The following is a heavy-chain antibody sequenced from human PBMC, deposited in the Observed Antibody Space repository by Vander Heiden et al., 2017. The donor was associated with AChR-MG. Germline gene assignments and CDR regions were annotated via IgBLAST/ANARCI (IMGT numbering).Heavy chain of an antibody. CDR1: GYTFTSYY. V-gene: IGHV1-46*01. J-gene: IGHJ4*02. Sequence: QVQLVQSGAEVKKPGASVKVSCQASGYTFTSYYMHWVRQAPGQGLEWMGIINPSGGSTSYAQKFQGRVTMTRDTSTSTVYMELSSLRSEDTAVYYCRGGSYSELGDTFFDYWGQGTLVTVSS. D-gene: IGHD1-26*01. CDR2: INPSGGST. CDR3: RGGSYSELGDTFFDY.